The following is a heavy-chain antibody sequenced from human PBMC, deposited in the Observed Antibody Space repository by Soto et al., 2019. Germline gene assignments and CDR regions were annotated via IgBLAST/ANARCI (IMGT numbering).Heavy chain of an antibody. D-gene: IGHD2-21*02. J-gene: IGHJ4*02. CDR3: ARGGGPPHCAGYCPPDY. CDR2: FLYTGTS. Sequence: QLQLQESGSGLLEPSQTLSLTCAVSGASISSSGYSWNWIRQAPGRGLEWIGSFLYTGTSSYDPSLKGRVTISADKSKNQFSLQLTSVSAADTAVYHCARGGGPPHCAGYCPPDYWGQVTLVSVSS. V-gene: IGHV4-30-2*01. CDR1: GASISSSGYS.